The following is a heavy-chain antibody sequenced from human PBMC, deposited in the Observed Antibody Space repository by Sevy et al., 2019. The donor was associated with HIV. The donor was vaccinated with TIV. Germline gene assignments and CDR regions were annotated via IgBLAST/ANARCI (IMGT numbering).Heavy chain of an antibody. CDR2: ISSNGGST. V-gene: IGHV3-64*01. J-gene: IGHJ3*02. Sequence: GGSLRLSCAASGFTFSSYAMHWVRQAPGKGLEYVSAISSNGGSTYYANSVKGRFTISRDNSRNTLYLQMGSLRAEDMAVYYCARDVMITFGGVIDPSAFDIWGQGTMVTVSS. CDR3: ARDVMITFGGVIDPSAFDI. CDR1: GFTFSSYA. D-gene: IGHD3-16*02.